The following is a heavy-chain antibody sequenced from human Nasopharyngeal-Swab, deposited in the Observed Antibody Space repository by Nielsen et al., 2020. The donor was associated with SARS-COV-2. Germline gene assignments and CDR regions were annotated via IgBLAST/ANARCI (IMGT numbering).Heavy chain of an antibody. J-gene: IGHJ6*02. CDR1: GFTSSDHY. CDR2: ISSSGSTI. V-gene: IGHV3-11*01. CDR3: ARDHYYYGMDV. Sequence: GGSLRLSCAASGFTSSDHYMSWIRQAPGKGLEWVSSISSSGSTIYYADSVKGRFTISRDNAKNSLYLQMNSLRAEDTAVYYCARDHYYYGMDVWGQGTTVTVSS.